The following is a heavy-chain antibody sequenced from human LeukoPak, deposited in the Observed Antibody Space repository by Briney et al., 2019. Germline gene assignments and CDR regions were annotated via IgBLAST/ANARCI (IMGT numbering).Heavy chain of an antibody. CDR3: ARLGDSSGYLYY. V-gene: IGHV4-39*01. D-gene: IGHD3-22*01. Sequence: SETLSLTCTVSGGSISSYYWGWIRQPPGKGLEWIGSIYYSGSTYYNPSLKSRVTISVDTSKNQFSLKLSSVTAADTAVYYCARLGDSSGYLYYWGQGTLVTVSS. CDR1: GGSISSYY. J-gene: IGHJ4*02. CDR2: IYYSGST.